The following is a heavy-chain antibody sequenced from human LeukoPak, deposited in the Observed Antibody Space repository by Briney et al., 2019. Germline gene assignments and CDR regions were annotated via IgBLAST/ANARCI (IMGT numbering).Heavy chain of an antibody. CDR2: IRYDGSNK. D-gene: IGHD2-2*01. V-gene: IGHV3-30*02. CDR1: GFTFSSYG. J-gene: IGHJ4*02. Sequence: GGSLRLSCAASGFTFSSYGMHWVRQAPGKGLEWVAFIRYDGSNKYYADSVKGRFTISRDNSKNTLYLQMNSLRAEDTAVYYCAKTRESTHQLLFHWGQGTLVTVSS. CDR3: AKTRESTHQLLFH.